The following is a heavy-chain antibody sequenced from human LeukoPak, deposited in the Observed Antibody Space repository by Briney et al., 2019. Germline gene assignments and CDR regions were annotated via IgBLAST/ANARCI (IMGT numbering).Heavy chain of an antibody. V-gene: IGHV3-33*01. CDR1: GFTFSTYG. CDR2: IWYDGSNK. D-gene: IGHD3-22*01. CDR3: ARDQSSSGSFDY. Sequence: PGGSLRLSCAASGFTFSTYGMHWVRQAPGKGLEWVAVIWYDGSNKYYADSAKGRFTISRDNSKNTLYLQMNSLRAEDTAVYYCARDQSSSGSFDYWGQGTLVTVSS. J-gene: IGHJ4*02.